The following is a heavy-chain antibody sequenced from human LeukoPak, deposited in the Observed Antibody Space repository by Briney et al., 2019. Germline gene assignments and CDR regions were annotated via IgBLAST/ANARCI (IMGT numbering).Heavy chain of an antibody. V-gene: IGHV3-30*14. CDR2: ISYHGVDK. CDR3: ARAVPTIYHMDV. J-gene: IGHJ6*03. D-gene: IGHD5-24*01. CDR1: EFTFSRYA. Sequence: HSGRSLRLSCAASEFTFSRYAMHWVRQAPGKGPEWLAVISYHGVDKFYRASVRGRFTISRDNVENTLFLQLDNLSSEDSGVYFCARAVPTIYHMDVWGKGTTVTVSS.